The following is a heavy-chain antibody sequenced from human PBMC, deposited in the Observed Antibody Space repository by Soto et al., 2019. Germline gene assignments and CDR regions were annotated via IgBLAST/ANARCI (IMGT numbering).Heavy chain of an antibody. J-gene: IGHJ6*03. D-gene: IGHD5-12*01. CDR3: ARESGGATATLDYYYFYMDV. Sequence: QVQLVQSGAEVKEPGASVTVSCRASGDRFTDYYMHWVRQAPGQGLEWMGWINPNSGVTKYAQKFQGWVTMTRDTSIRTVYMQLSRLGFDDTAIYYCARESGGATATLDYYYFYMDVWGTGTTVTVCS. CDR1: GDRFTDYY. V-gene: IGHV1-2*04. CDR2: INPNSGVT.